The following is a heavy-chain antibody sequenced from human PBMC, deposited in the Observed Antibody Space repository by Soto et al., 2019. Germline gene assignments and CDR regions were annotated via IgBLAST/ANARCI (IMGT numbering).Heavy chain of an antibody. CDR3: ARSTGSGFRPGTHRFNWFDP. CDR2: IIPIFRTP. V-gene: IGHV1-69*01. J-gene: IGHJ5*02. Sequence: QVQLVQSGAEVKQPGSSVMVSCQASGVTFSSFAISWVRQAPGQGLEWMGGIIPIFRTPNYAQNFQGRVTITADESTSPVYMELSRLRSEDTAVYYCARSTGSGFRPGTHRFNWFDPWGQGTLVTVSS. CDR1: GVTFSSFA. D-gene: IGHD5-12*01.